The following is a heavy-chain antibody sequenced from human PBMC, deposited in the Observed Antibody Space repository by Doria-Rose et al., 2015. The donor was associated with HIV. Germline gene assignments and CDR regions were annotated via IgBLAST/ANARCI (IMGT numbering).Heavy chain of an antibody. Sequence: VRVSCEASGYAFTGYFIHWVRQAPGQGLEWMGHIDPNSGDTKHAQKFHDRVTMTRDTSLTTAYMDLSRLRSDDTAIYYCARGDVMVTARNWGQGTLVTVSS. CDR2: IDPNSGDT. J-gene: IGHJ1*01. D-gene: IGHD2-21*02. CDR1: GYAFTGYF. CDR3: ARGDVMVTARN. V-gene: IGHV1-2*06.